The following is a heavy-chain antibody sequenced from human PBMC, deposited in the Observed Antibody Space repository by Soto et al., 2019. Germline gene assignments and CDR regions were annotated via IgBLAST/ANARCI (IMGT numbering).Heavy chain of an antibody. J-gene: IGHJ6*02. CDR3: ARGSGHYDFWSGYSPSNYYYGMDV. V-gene: IGHV4-34*01. CDR1: GGSFSGYY. Sequence: SETLSLTCAVYGGSFSGYYWSWIRQPPGKGLEWIGEINHSGSTNYNPSLKSRVTISVDTSKNQFSLKLSSVTAADTAVYYCARGSGHYDFWSGYSPSNYYYGMDVWGQGTTVTVS. CDR2: INHSGST. D-gene: IGHD3-3*01.